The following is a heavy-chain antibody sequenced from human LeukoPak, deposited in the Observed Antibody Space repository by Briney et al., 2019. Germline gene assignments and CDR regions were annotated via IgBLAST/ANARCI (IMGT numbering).Heavy chain of an antibody. CDR3: LTDVSRTVGPAAITFWFDR. CDR2: INLNSSGT. Sequence: ASVKVSCKPSGYTFTRYYMHWVRQAPGQGLEWLGWINLNSSGTNYAHKFQRRVTMTRATSTSTAYLHLSRLTSTDPALYYYLTDVSRTVGPAAITFWFDRWGQGSLVTVSS. J-gene: IGHJ5*02. D-gene: IGHD2-2*02. CDR1: GYTFTRYY. V-gene: IGHV1-2*07.